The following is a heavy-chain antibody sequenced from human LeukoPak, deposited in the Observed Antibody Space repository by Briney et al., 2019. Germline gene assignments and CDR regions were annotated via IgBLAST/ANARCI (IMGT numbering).Heavy chain of an antibody. D-gene: IGHD1-26*01. CDR1: GYTFTGYY. CDR3: ARGVGATDNFDY. V-gene: IGHV1-2*02. Sequence: ASVKVSCKASGYTFTGYYMHWVRQAPGQGLEWMGWINPNSGGTNYARKFQGRVTMTRDTSISTAYMELSRLRSDDTAVYYCARGVGATDNFDYWGQGTLVTVPS. CDR2: INPNSGGT. J-gene: IGHJ4*02.